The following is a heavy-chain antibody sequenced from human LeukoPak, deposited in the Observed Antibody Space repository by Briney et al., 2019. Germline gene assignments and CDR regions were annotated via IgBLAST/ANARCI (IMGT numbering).Heavy chain of an antibody. D-gene: IGHD3-22*01. Sequence: GGSLRLSFAASGFTFSSYWMSWVRQAPGKGLEWVANIKQDGSEKYYVDSVKGRFTISRDNAKNSLYLQMNSLRAEDTAVYYCARVLWDYYDSSGYYFDYWGQGTLVTVSS. CDR2: IKQDGSEK. CDR3: ARVLWDYYDSSGYYFDY. J-gene: IGHJ4*02. V-gene: IGHV3-7*01. CDR1: GFTFSSYW.